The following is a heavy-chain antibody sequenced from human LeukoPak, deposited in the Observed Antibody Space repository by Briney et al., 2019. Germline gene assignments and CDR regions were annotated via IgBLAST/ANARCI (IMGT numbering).Heavy chain of an antibody. Sequence: PGRSLRLSCAASGFTFSSYAMHWVRQAPGKGLEWVAVISYDGSNKYYADSVKGRFTISRDNSKNTLYLQMNSLRAEDTAVYYCAITYDPFYWYFDLWGRGTLVTVSS. J-gene: IGHJ2*01. D-gene: IGHD3-22*01. CDR2: ISYDGSNK. V-gene: IGHV3-30*04. CDR3: AITYDPFYWYFDL. CDR1: GFTFSSYA.